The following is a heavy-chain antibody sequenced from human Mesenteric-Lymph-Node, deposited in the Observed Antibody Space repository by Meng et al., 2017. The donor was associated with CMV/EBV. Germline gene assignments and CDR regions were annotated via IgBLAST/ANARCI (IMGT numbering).Heavy chain of an antibody. CDR3: AREGLLWSGYYNDY. J-gene: IGHJ4*02. V-gene: IGHV3-48*03. CDR1: GFTFSDHE. D-gene: IGHD3-3*01. CDR2: ISNSGTTK. Sequence: GGSLRLSCAASGFTFSDHEMNWVRQAPGKGLEWVSYISNSGTTKNYADSVKGRFTISRDTAKNSLYLRMNSLRVEDTAVYYCAREGLLWSGYYNDYWGQGTLVTVSS.